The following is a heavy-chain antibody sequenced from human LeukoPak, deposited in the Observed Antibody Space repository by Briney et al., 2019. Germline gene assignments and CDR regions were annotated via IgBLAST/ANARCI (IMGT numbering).Heavy chain of an antibody. Sequence: GASAKVSCKASGNTITSHYMHWVRQAPGQGLEWMGIIHPSGAITDYAQRFQGRVTMTRDTSTSIVYMELRGLRSKDTAVYYCVRGNSPNDAFDIWGQGTRVTVSS. CDR3: VRGNSPNDAFDI. CDR1: GNTITSHY. V-gene: IGHV1-46*01. J-gene: IGHJ3*02. CDR2: IHPSGAIT. D-gene: IGHD1/OR15-1a*01.